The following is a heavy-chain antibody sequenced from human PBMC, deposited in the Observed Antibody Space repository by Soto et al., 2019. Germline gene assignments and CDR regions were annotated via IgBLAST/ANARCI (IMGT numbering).Heavy chain of an antibody. Sequence: SETLSLTCTVSGGSISSYYWSWIRQPPGKGLEWIGYIYYSGSTNYNPSLKSRVTISVDTSKNQFSLKLSSVTAADTAVYYCAREKDTAMGTRLAAFDFWGQGTMVTVSS. CDR1: GGSISSYY. CDR2: IYYSGST. CDR3: AREKDTAMGTRLAAFDF. V-gene: IGHV4-59*01. D-gene: IGHD5-18*01. J-gene: IGHJ3*01.